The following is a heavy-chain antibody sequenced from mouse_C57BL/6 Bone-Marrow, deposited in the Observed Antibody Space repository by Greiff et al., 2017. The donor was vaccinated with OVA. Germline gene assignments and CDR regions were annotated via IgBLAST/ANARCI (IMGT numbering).Heavy chain of an antibody. CDR1: GYTFTSYT. J-gene: IGHJ2*01. Sequence: VQLQQSGAELARPGASVKMSCKASGYTFTSYTINWVKQRPGQGLEWIGYIDPTDDYTNYNQKFKGKATLTADKSSSTAYMQLSSLTPEDSAVYYCTRGYYFDYWGQGTTLSVSS. V-gene: IGHV1-4*01. CDR3: TRGYYFDY. CDR2: IDPTDDYT.